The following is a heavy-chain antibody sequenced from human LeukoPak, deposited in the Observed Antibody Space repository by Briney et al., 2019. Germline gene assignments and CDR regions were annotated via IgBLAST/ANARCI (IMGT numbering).Heavy chain of an antibody. CDR1: GGSISSYY. CDR2: IYYSGST. CDR3: ARSGIFWFDP. D-gene: IGHD3-9*01. V-gene: IGHV4-59*01. J-gene: IGHJ5*02. Sequence: SETLSLTCTVSGGSISSYYWSWIRQPPGKGLEWIGYIYYSGSTNYNPSLKSRVTISVDTSKNQFSLKLSSVPAADTAVYYCARSGIFWFDPWGQGTLVTVSS.